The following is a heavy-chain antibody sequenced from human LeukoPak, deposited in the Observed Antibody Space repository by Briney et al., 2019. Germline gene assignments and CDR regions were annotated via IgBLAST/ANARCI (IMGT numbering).Heavy chain of an antibody. CDR3: ATERVGGYAIDY. CDR2: INPSGGST. V-gene: IGHV1-46*01. Sequence: ASVKVSCKASGYTFTSYYMHWVRQAPGQGLEWMGIINPSGGSTSYAQKFQGRVTMTRDTSTSTVYMELSSLRSEDTAVYYCATERVGGYAIDYWGQGTLVTVSS. CDR1: GYTFTSYY. D-gene: IGHD1-26*01. J-gene: IGHJ4*02.